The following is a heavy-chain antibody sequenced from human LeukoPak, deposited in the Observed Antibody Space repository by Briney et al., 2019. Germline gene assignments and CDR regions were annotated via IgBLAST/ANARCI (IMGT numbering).Heavy chain of an antibody. J-gene: IGHJ3*01. V-gene: IGHV3-23*01. Sequence: GGSLRLSCAASGFNFADSAMSWVRQTPRKGLEWVSLISFNGRNTYYGDSVKGRFTISRDNSKDTVYLQMNSLRAEDAAIFYCARDIELSTWGPGTMVTVSS. CDR3: ARDIELST. CDR1: GFNFADSA. D-gene: IGHD5-12*01. CDR2: ISFNGRNT.